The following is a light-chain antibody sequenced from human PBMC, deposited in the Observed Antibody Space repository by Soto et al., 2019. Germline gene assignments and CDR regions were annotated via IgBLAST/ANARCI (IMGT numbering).Light chain of an antibody. CDR1: QTFTSGF. J-gene: IGKJ1*01. CDR2: GAS. Sequence: EIVLTQSPGTLSLSPGERATLSCRASQTFTSGFLAWYQQKPGQAPRLLIYGASSRATGIPDRFSGSGSGTDFTLTIRRLEPEDFAVYYCQQYDSAPRTFGQGTTVEIK. V-gene: IGKV3-20*01. CDR3: QQYDSAPRT.